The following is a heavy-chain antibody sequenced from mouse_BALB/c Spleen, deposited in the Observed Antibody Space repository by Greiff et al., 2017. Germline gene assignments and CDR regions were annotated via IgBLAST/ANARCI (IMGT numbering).Heavy chain of an antibody. CDR2: IWAGGST. V-gene: IGHV2-9*02. Sequence: VKLMESGPGLVAPSQSLSITCTVSGFSLTSYGVHWVRQPPGKGLEWLGVIWAGGSTNYNSALMSRLSISKDNSKSQVFLKMNSLQTDDTAMYYCARDKLRLGPYFDYWGQGTTLTVSS. J-gene: IGHJ2*01. CDR3: ARDKLRLGPYFDY. D-gene: IGHD3-3*01. CDR1: GFSLTSYG.